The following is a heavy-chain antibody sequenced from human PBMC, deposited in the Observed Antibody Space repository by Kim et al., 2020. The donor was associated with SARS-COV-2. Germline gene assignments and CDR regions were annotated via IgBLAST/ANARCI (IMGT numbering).Heavy chain of an antibody. CDR3: ARDPLEYYPLWFGEV. J-gene: IGHJ6*02. CDR2: IIPIFGTA. D-gene: IGHD3-10*01. CDR1: GGTFSSYA. Sequence: SVKVSCKASGGTFSSYAISWVRQAPGQGLEWMGGIIPIFGTANYAQKFQGRVTITADESTSTAYMELSSLRSEDTAVYYCARDPLEYYPLWFGEVWGQGTTVTVSS. V-gene: IGHV1-69*13.